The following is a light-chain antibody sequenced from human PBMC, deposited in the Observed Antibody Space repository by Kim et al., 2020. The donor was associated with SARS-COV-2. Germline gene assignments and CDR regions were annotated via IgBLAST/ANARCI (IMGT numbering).Light chain of an antibody. CDR2: DAS. V-gene: IGKV3-11*01. CDR1: QSVSSY. Sequence: PLSLTPRERATLSCRASQSVSSYLAWYQQKPGQAPRLLIYDASNRATGIPARFSGSGSGTDFTLTISSLEPEDFAVYYCQQRSGGFGGGTKVDIK. J-gene: IGKJ4*01. CDR3: QQRSGG.